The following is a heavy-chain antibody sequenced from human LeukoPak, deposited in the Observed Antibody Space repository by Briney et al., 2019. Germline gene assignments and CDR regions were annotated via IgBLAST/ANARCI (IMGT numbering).Heavy chain of an antibody. CDR1: GVSISSGSYY. CDR2: ICTSGST. Sequence: SETLSLTCTVSGVSISSGSYYWSWIPQPAGKGLEWIGRICTSGSTNYNPSLKSRVTISVDTSKNQFPLKLSSVTAADTAVYYCARDPIGLSYYYGSGSYWGQGTLVTVSS. D-gene: IGHD3-10*01. J-gene: IGHJ4*02. CDR3: ARDPIGLSYYYGSGSY. V-gene: IGHV4-61*02.